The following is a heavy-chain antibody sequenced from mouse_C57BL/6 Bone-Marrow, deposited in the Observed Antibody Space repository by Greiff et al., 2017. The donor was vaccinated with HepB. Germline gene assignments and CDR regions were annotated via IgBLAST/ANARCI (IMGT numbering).Heavy chain of an antibody. CDR2: ISDGGSYT. J-gene: IGHJ3*01. CDR3: ARGHLLLRPWFAY. D-gene: IGHD1-1*01. V-gene: IGHV5-4*03. Sequence: EVKLMESGGGLVKPGGSLKLSCAASGFTFSSYAMSWVRQTPEKRLEWVATISDGGSYTYYPDNVKGRFTISRDNAKNNLYLQMSHLKSEDTAMYYCARGHLLLRPWFAYWGQGTLVTVSA. CDR1: GFTFSSYA.